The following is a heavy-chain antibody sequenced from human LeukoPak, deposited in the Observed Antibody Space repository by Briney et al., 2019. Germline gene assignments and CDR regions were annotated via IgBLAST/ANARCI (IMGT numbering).Heavy chain of an antibody. J-gene: IGHJ4*02. CDR2: IYYSGST. CDR1: GGSISSGDYY. D-gene: IGHD3-10*01. CDR3: ASTNYGSGSYYIIPPFDY. Sequence: SQTLSLTCTVSGGSISSGDYYWSWIRQPPGKGLEWIGYIYYSGSTYYNPSLKSRVTRSVDTSKNQFSLKLSSVTAADTAVYYCASTNYGSGSYYIIPPFDYWGQGTLVTVSS. V-gene: IGHV4-30-4*01.